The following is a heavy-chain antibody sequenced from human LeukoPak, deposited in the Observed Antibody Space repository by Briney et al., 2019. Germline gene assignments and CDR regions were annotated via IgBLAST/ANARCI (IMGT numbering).Heavy chain of an antibody. J-gene: IGHJ4*02. CDR2: INHSGST. Sequence: SETLSLTCAVYGGSFSGYYWSWIRQPPGKGLEWIGEINHSGSTNYNPSLKSRVTISVDTSKNQFSLKLSSVTAADTAVYYGARVGATRNFDYWGQGTLVTVSS. CDR3: ARVGATRNFDY. D-gene: IGHD1-26*01. CDR1: GGSFSGYY. V-gene: IGHV4-34*01.